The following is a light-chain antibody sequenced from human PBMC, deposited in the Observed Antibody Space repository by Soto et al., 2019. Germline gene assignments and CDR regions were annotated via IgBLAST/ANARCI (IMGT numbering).Light chain of an antibody. CDR2: AAS. CDR1: QSISSY. CDR3: QQSYSTPRT. V-gene: IGKV1-39*01. J-gene: IGKJ2*01. Sequence: DIPMTQSPSSLSASVGDRVTITCRASQSISSYLNWYQQKPGKAPKLLIYAASSLQSGVPSRFSGSGSGTDFSRTISSLQPEDFATYYCQQSYSTPRTFGQGTKLEIK.